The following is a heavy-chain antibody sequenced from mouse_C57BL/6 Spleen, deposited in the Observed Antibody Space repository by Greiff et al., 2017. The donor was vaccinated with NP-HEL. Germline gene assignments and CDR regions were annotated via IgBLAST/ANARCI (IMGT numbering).Heavy chain of an antibody. Sequence: VNLVESGAELARPGASVKMSCKASGYTFTSYTMHWVKQRPGQGLEWIGYINPSSGYTKYNQKFKDKATLTADKSSSTAYMQLSSLTSEDSAVYYCAREGLLNYWGQGTTLTVSS. V-gene: IGHV1-4*01. J-gene: IGHJ2*01. CDR2: INPSSGYT. CDR3: AREGLLNY. D-gene: IGHD2-10*01. CDR1: GYTFTSYT.